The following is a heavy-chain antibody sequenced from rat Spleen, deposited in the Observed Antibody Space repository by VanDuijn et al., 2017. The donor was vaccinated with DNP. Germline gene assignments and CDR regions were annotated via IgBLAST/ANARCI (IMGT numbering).Heavy chain of an antibody. CDR2: ISSGGST. V-gene: IGHV2-19*01. CDR1: GFSLTDYS. D-gene: IGHD1-1*01. CDR3: TRGDYYSGYYFDY. Sequence: QVQLKESGPGMVQPSQTLSLTCTVSGFSLTDYSVHWVRQPPGKVLEWIAAISSGGSTYYNSALKSRLSISRDTSKSQVFLKMNSLQTEDTAIYYCTRGDYYSGYYFDYWGQGVMVTVSS. J-gene: IGHJ2*01.